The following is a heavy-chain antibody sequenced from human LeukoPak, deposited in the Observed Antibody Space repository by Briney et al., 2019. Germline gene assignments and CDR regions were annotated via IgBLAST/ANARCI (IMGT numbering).Heavy chain of an antibody. CDR1: GGSFSGYY. CDR2: INHSGST. J-gene: IGHJ4*02. D-gene: IGHD1-26*01. Sequence: PSETLSLTCAVYGGSFSGYYWSWIRQPPGKGLEWIGEINHSGSTNYNPSLKSRVTISVDTSKNQFSLKLSSVTAADTAVYYCAREKELLPFDYWGQGTLVTVSS. V-gene: IGHV4-34*01. CDR3: AREKELLPFDY.